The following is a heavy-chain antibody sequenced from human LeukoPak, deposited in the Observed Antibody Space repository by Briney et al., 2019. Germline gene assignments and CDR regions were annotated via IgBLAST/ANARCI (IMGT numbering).Heavy chain of an antibody. D-gene: IGHD3-10*01. Sequence: SETLSLTCTVSGGPLSSYSWSWIRQSPGKGLGWIGYIFNSGSTIYNPSLNSRVTISIDMSKKQFSLKLSSVTAADTAVYYCASDYGSGSYRFDYWGQGALVTVSS. CDR3: ASDYGSGSYRFDY. CDR1: GGPLSSYS. V-gene: IGHV4-59*01. CDR2: IFNSGST. J-gene: IGHJ4*02.